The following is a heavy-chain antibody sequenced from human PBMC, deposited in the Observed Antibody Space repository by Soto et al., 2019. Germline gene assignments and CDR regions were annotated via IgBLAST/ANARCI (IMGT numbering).Heavy chain of an antibody. CDR1: GLTFSDCY. Sequence: QVQLVESGGGLVKPGGSLRLSCAASGLTFSDCYMNWIRQAPGKGLEWVSYISSSGSSINYAGSVKGRFTISRDNAKNARYLQMNSLRAEDTAMYYCARVRFGEWGYAMAVWGQGTTVTVSS. CDR3: ARVRFGEWGYAMAV. V-gene: IGHV3-11*01. J-gene: IGHJ6*02. CDR2: ISSSGSSI. D-gene: IGHD3-10*01.